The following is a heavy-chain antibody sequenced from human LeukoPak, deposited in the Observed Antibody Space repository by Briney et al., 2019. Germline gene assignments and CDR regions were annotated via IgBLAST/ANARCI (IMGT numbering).Heavy chain of an antibody. CDR1: GFTFSSYG. V-gene: IGHV3-30*02. CDR2: IRYDGSNK. CDR3: AKDQSIAARQDFTPPFH. Sequence: GGSLRLSCAASGFTFSSYGMHWVRQAPGKGLEWVAFIRYDGSNKYYADSVKGRFTISRDNSKNTLYLQMNSLRAEDTAVYYCAKDQSIAARQDFTPPFHWGQGTLVTVSS. J-gene: IGHJ4*02. D-gene: IGHD6-6*01.